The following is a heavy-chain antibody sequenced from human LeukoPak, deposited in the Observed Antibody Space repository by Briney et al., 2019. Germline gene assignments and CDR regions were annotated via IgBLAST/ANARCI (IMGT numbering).Heavy chain of an antibody. CDR2: MNPNSGNS. Sequence: ASVKVSCKASGYTFTDYDINWLRQGTGQGHEWMGYMNPNSGNSAYAQKFQGRVTITTDASISTAYMELSGLRSEDTALYYCAREGLDYWGQGTLVTVSS. J-gene: IGHJ4*02. CDR1: GYTFTDYD. V-gene: IGHV1-8*01. CDR3: AREGLDY.